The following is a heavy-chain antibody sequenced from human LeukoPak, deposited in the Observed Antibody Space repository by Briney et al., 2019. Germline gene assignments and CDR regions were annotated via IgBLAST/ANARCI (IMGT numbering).Heavy chain of an antibody. CDR3: ARLRNYYGSGSYLLRYYGMDV. D-gene: IGHD3-10*01. CDR1: GGSISSYY. J-gene: IGHJ6*02. V-gene: IGHV4-59*08. Sequence: SETLSLTCTVSGGSISSYYWSWIRQPPGKGLEGIGYIYYSGSTNYNPSLKSRVTISVDTSKNQFSLKLSSVTAADTAVYYCARLRNYYGSGSYLLRYYGMDVWGQGTTVTVSS. CDR2: IYYSGST.